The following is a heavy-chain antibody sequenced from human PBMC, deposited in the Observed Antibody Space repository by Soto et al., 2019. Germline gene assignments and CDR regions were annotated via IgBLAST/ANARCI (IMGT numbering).Heavy chain of an antibody. V-gene: IGHV1-3*01. J-gene: IGHJ4*02. CDR3: AREESMQGLVLDY. CDR1: GYTLTSYA. Sequence: ASVKVSCKASGYTLTSYAMHWLRQAPGQRLEWMGWINAGNGNTKYSQKFQGRVTITRDTSASTAYMELSSLRSEDTAVYYCAREESMQGLVLDYWGQGTLVTVSS. D-gene: IGHD6-19*01. CDR2: INAGNGNT.